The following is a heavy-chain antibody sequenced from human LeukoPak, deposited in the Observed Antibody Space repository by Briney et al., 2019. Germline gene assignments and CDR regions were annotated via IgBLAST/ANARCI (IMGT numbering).Heavy chain of an antibody. Sequence: SETLSLTCTVSGGSISSSSYYWGWIRQPPGKGLEWIGSIYYSGSTYYNPSPKSRVTISVDTSKNQFSLKLSSVTAADTAVYYCARRWIYSSSWYDYWGQGTLVTVSS. CDR2: IYYSGST. CDR1: GGSISSSSYY. V-gene: IGHV4-39*01. D-gene: IGHD6-13*01. J-gene: IGHJ4*02. CDR3: ARRWIYSSSWYDY.